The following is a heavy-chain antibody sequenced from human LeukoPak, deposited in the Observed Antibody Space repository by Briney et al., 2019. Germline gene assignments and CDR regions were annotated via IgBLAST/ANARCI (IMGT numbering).Heavy chain of an antibody. CDR1: GFTFSGYS. Sequence: GGSLRLSCAASGFTFSGYSMNWVRQAPGKGLEWVSSISSSSSYIYYADSVKGRFTISRDNAKNSLYLQMNSLRAEDTAVYYCARGSDYVWGSYRYPYYFDYWGQGTLVTVSS. V-gene: IGHV3-21*04. J-gene: IGHJ4*02. CDR3: ARGSDYVWGSYRYPYYFDY. D-gene: IGHD3-16*02. CDR2: ISSSSSYI.